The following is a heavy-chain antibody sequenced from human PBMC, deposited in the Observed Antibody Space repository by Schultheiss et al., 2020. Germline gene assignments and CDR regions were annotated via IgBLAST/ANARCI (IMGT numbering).Heavy chain of an antibody. CDR1: GFTFSSYS. CDR3: ARDRASSSGVDY. CDR2: ISSSSSYI. D-gene: IGHD6-6*01. V-gene: IGHV3-21*01. Sequence: ESLKISCAASGFTFSSYSMNWVRQAPGKGLEWVSSISSSSSYIYYADSVKGRFTISRDNAKNSLYLQMNSLRAEDTAVYYCARDRASSSGVDYWGQGTLVTVSS. J-gene: IGHJ4*02.